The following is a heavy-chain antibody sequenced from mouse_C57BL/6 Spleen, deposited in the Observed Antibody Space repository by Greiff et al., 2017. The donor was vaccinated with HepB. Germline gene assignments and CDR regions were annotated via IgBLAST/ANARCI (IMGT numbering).Heavy chain of an antibody. CDR2: INPNNGGT. J-gene: IGHJ2*01. V-gene: IGHV1-18*01. D-gene: IGHD1-1*01. CDR3: SRSHYCYSSRDYFDY. CDR1: GYTFTDYN. Sequence: EVQLQQSGPELVKPGASVKIPCEASGYTFTDYNMDWVKQSHGKSLEWIGDINPNNGGTIYNQKFKGKATLTVDKSSSTAYMELRSLTSEDTAVYYCSRSHYCYSSRDYFDYWGQGTTLTVSS.